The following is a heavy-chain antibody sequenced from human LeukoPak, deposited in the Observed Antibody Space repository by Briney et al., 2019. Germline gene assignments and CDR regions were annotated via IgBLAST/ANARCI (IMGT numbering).Heavy chain of an antibody. CDR3: ARTPLRGATFFTSYPNWFDT. Sequence: SQTLSLTCTVSGGSISSGSYYWSWIRQPAGKGLEWIGRVYSSGSTDYNPSLKSRLSISVDTSKIQFSLRLSSVTVADTAVYYCARTPLRGATFFTSYPNWFDTWGQGTLVTVS. V-gene: IGHV4-61*02. D-gene: IGHD3-10*01. CDR2: VYSSGST. CDR1: GGSISSGSYY. J-gene: IGHJ5*02.